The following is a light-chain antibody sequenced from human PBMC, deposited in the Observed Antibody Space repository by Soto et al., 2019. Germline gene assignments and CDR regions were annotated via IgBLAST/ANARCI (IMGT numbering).Light chain of an antibody. CDR2: DAS. Sequence: IVLTQSPATLSFSPGERATLSCRASQSVSSYLAWYQQKPGQAPRLLIYDASNRATGIPARFSGSGSGTDFTLTISSLEPEDFAVYYCQQRRNWITFGQGTRLEIX. CDR1: QSVSSY. CDR3: QQRRNWIT. V-gene: IGKV3-11*01. J-gene: IGKJ5*01.